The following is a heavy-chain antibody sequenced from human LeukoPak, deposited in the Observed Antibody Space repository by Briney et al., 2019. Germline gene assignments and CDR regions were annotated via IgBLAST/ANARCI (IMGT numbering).Heavy chain of an antibody. CDR3: ARDIRASDYYYGMDV. CDR2: IYYSGST. J-gene: IGHJ6*02. V-gene: IGHV4-31*03. D-gene: IGHD3-10*01. Sequence: SQTLSLTCTVSGGSISSGGYYWSWIRQHPGKGLEWIGYIYYSGSTYYNPSLKSRVTISVDTSKNQFSLKLSSVTAADTAVYYCARDIRASDYYYGMDVWGQGTTVTVSS. CDR1: GGSISSGGYY.